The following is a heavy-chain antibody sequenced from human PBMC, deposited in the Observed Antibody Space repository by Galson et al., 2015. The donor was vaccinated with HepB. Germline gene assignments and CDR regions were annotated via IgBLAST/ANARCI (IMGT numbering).Heavy chain of an antibody. Sequence: CAISGDSVSGNIVSWNWIRQSPSRGLEWLGRTYFRSKWYYDYAVSVKSRITINPDTSENQFSLQLHSVTPEDTAVYYCAGAGYCRSTYCFFAYWGQGTTVTVSS. CDR1: GDSVSGNIVS. J-gene: IGHJ4*03. CDR2: TYFRSKWYY. CDR3: AGAGYCRSTYCFFAY. D-gene: IGHD2-2*01. V-gene: IGHV6-1*01.